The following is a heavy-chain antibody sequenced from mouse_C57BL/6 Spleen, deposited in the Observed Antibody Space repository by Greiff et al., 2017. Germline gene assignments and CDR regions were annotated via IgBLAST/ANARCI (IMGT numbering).Heavy chain of an antibody. CDR2: IYPGDGDT. Sequence: QVQLQQSGPELVKPGASVKISCKASGYAFSSSWMNWVKQRPGKGLEWIGRIYPGDGDTNYNGKFKGKATLTADKSSSTAYMQLSSLTSEDSAVYFCARGVYDYFDDWGQGTTLTVSS. V-gene: IGHV1-82*01. CDR3: ARGVYDYFDD. J-gene: IGHJ2*01. D-gene: IGHD2-3*01. CDR1: GYAFSSSW.